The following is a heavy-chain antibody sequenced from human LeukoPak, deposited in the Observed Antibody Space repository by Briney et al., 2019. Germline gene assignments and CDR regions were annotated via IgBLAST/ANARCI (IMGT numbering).Heavy chain of an antibody. V-gene: IGHV4-59*13. D-gene: IGHD1-26*01. J-gene: IGHJ5*02. CDR2: IYYTGTT. CDR1: GGSISIYY. Sequence: SETLSLTCTVSGGSISIYYWNWIRQPPGKGLEWIGYIYYTGTTNYNPSLKSRVTISVDTSKKQFSLRLRSVTAADTAVYYCARWDRTDRVLFDPWGREPWSPSP. CDR3: ARWDRTDRVLFDP.